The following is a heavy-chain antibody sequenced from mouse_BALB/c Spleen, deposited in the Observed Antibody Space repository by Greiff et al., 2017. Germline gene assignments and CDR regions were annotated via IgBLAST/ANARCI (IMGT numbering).Heavy chain of an antibody. CDR1: GFTFSDYG. V-gene: IGHV5-15*02. D-gene: IGHD1-2*01. CDR3: ARADALPVLTTATYFDV. CDR2: ISNLAFSI. Sequence: EVQGVESGGGLVQPGGSRKLSCAASGFTFSDYGMAWVRQAPGKGPEWVAFISNLAFSIYYADTVTGRFTISRENAKNTLYLEMSSLRSADTAMYYCARADALPVLTTATYFDVWGAGTTVTVSS. J-gene: IGHJ1*01.